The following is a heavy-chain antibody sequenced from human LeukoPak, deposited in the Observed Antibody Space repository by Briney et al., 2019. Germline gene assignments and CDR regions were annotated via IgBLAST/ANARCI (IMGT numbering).Heavy chain of an antibody. D-gene: IGHD5-18*01. V-gene: IGHV4-31*03. Sequence: SETLSLTCTVSGVSISSGGYYWSWIRQHPGKGLEWIGYIYYSGSTYYNPSLKSRVTISVDTSKNQFSLKLSSVTAADTAVYYCARYSYGILDYWGQGTLVTVSS. CDR1: GVSISSGGYY. J-gene: IGHJ4*02. CDR3: ARYSYGILDY. CDR2: IYYSGST.